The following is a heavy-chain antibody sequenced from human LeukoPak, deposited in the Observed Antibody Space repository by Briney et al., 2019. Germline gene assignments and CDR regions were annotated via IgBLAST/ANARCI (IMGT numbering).Heavy chain of an antibody. J-gene: IGHJ4*02. D-gene: IGHD6-19*01. CDR3: AKDRRRTSGWYAFDF. Sequence: GGSLRLSYEASGFDFGYYAMGWVRQAPGKGLEWVSVLSDTGGTTYYADSVKGRFTISGDNSQNTLYLQMKSLRAEDTAIYYCAKDRRRTSGWYAFDFWGQGTLVTVSS. CDR2: LSDTGGTT. V-gene: IGHV3-23*01. CDR1: GFDFGYYA.